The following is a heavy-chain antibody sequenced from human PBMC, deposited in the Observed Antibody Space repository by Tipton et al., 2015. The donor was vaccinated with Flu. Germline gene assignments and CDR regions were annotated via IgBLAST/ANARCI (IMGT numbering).Heavy chain of an antibody. CDR3: ARGALPGSNWYNGLDV. V-gene: IGHV3-13*01. J-gene: IGHJ6*02. CDR2: ISSAGDT. D-gene: IGHD6-13*01. CDR1: GFTFTTYD. Sequence: QLVQSGGGLVRPGGSLRLSCAAPGFTFTTYDMHWVRQVIGKGLEWVSGISSAGDTYYLDSVKGRFTISRENGKNSLYLQMNSLGAGDTAVYFCARGALPGSNWYNGLDVWGQGTTVTVSS.